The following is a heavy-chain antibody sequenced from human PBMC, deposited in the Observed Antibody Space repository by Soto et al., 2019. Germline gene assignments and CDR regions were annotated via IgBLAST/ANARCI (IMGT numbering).Heavy chain of an antibody. CDR1: GDSVSSNSAA. CDR3: ARIDDYYGSGSTDAFDI. J-gene: IGHJ3*02. CDR2: TYYRSKWYN. D-gene: IGHD3-10*01. V-gene: IGHV6-1*01. Sequence: QVQLQQSGPGLVKPSQTLSLTCAISGDSVSSNSAAWNWIRQSPSRGLEWLGRTYYRSKWYNDYAVSVKSRITINPDTSKNQFSLQLNSVTPEDTAVYYCARIDDYYGSGSTDAFDIWGQGTMVTVSS.